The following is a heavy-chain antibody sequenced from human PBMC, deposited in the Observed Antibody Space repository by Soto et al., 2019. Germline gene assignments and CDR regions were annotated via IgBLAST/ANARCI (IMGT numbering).Heavy chain of an antibody. CDR3: ARDRWFGYELFFGGV. Sequence: QVQLQESGPGLVKPSQTLSLTCTVSGGSISSGGYYWSWIRQHPGKGLEWIGYIYYSGSTYYNPSLKRRVTISVDTSKNQFSLKLSSVTAADTAVYYCARDRWFGYELFFGGVWGQGTTVTVSS. CDR2: IYYSGST. D-gene: IGHD3-10*01. CDR1: GGSISSGGYY. V-gene: IGHV4-31*03. J-gene: IGHJ6*02.